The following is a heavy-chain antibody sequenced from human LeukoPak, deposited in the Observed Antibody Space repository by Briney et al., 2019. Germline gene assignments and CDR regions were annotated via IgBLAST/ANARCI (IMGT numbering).Heavy chain of an antibody. D-gene: IGHD5-12*01. Sequence: ASVKVSCKASGYTFTSHGISWVRQAPGQGLEWMGWISTYNGDTNYAQKLQGRVTLTTDTSTSTAYMELRSLRSDDTAVYYCARLTATSWFDPSGQGTLVTVSS. J-gene: IGHJ5*02. CDR2: ISTYNGDT. V-gene: IGHV1-18*01. CDR3: ARLTATSWFDP. CDR1: GYTFTSHG.